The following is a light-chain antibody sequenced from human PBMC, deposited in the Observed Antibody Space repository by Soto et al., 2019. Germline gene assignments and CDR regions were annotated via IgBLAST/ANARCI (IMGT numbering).Light chain of an antibody. Sequence: DIQMTQSPSSLSASVGDRVTITCQASQDISNYLNWYQQKPGKAPKLLIYDASNLETGVPSRFSGSGSGTDFTFTISSLQTKDIATYYCQQYDNLPPLTIGGGTKVEIK. CDR3: QQYDNLPPLT. CDR1: QDISNY. V-gene: IGKV1-33*01. CDR2: DAS. J-gene: IGKJ4*01.